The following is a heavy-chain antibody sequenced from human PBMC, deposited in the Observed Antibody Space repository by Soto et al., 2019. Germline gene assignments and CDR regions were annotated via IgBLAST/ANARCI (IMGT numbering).Heavy chain of an antibody. CDR1: GVFLTGSY. V-gene: IGHV4-59*01. D-gene: IGHD2-15*01. J-gene: IGHJ4*02. Sequence: SETLSLTCTVSGVFLTGSYWSWIRQPPGKGLEWIGYIYYSGSTNFNPSLKSQVSMSVDTARNQFSLQLSSVTAADTAVYFCAKYRRTDAEGYTFDYWRQGALVTVSS. CDR2: IYYSGST. CDR3: AKYRRTDAEGYTFDY.